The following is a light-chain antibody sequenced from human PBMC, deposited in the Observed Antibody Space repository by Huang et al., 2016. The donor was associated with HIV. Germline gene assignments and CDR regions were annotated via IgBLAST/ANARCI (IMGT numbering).Light chain of an antibody. J-gene: IGKJ5*01. CDR3: QQRSNWPPVT. CDR2: DAA. Sequence: EIVLTQSPATLSLSPGERATLSCRASQSISNYLIWYQQKPGQAPRLLIYDAANRATGIPARFSGRGSGTDFTLTSSSLEPEDFAIYYCQQRSNWPPVTFGQGTRLDI. V-gene: IGKV3-11*01. CDR1: QSISNY.